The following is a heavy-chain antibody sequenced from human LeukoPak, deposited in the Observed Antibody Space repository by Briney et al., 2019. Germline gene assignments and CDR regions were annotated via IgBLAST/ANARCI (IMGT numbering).Heavy chain of an antibody. CDR1: GYSFTSYW. CDR3: ARQWGALYYYDSSGYYSSLDY. V-gene: IGHV5-51*01. Sequence: GESLKISCKGSGYSFTSYWIGWVRQMPGKGLEWMGIIYPGDSDTRYSPSFQGQVTISADQSISTAYLQWSSLKASDTAMYYCARQWGALYYYDSSGYYSSLDYWGQGTLVTVSS. CDR2: IYPGDSDT. D-gene: IGHD3-22*01. J-gene: IGHJ4*02.